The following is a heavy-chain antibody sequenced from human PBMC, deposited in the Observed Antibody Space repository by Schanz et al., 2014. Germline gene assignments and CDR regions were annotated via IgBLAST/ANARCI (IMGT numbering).Heavy chain of an antibody. CDR3: AKDPSGLDV. CDR1: GFTFSSYG. V-gene: IGHV3-30*02. Sequence: QVQLVESGGGVVQPGGSLRLSCAASGFTFSSYGMHWVRQAPGKGLEWVAFIRYDGSNKYYADSVKGRFTISRDNSKNTLXXXNXXXXXXATAVYYCAKDPSGLDVWGQGTTVTVSS. CDR2: IRYDGSNK. J-gene: IGHJ6*02.